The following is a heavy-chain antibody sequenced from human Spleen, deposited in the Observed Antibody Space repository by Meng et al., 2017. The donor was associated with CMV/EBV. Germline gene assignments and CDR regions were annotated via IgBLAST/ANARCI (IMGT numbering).Heavy chain of an antibody. CDR3: ARGRDGYNYYGY. J-gene: IGHJ4*02. V-gene: IGHV1-18*01. D-gene: IGHD5-24*01. Sequence: ASVKVSCKASGYTFTSHGISWVRQAPGQGLEWMGWISANNGNTNYAQKFQGRVTMTRDTSTSTVYMELSSLRSEDTAVYYCARGRDGYNYYGYWGQGTLVTVSS. CDR1: GYTFTSHG. CDR2: ISANNGNT.